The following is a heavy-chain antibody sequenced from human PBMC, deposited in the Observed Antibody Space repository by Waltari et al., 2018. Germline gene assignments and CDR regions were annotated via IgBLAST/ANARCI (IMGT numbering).Heavy chain of an antibody. CDR1: GFTFSSSA. D-gene: IGHD3-22*01. J-gene: IGHJ4*02. CDR3: AREWRAYYYDSSGLSPGDY. Sequence: QVQLVESGGGVVQPGRSLRLSCAASGFTFSSSAMHWVRQAPGKGLEWVAVISYDGSNKYHVDSVKGRFTISRDNSKNTLYLQMNSLRAEDTAVYYCAREWRAYYYDSSGLSPGDYWGRGTLVTVSS. V-gene: IGHV3-30*04. CDR2: ISYDGSNK.